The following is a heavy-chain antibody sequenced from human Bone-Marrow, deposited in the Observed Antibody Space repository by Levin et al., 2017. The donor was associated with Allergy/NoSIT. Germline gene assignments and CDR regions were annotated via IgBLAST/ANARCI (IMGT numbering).Heavy chain of an antibody. D-gene: IGHD3-3*01. Sequence: SETLSLTCTVSGGSISDGDSYWSWIRQAPGAGLEWIGYMYYRGTTYYNPSLSSRVSISIDTSRNHFSLRLSSVTAADPAVYYCARASLRRGNYDFCPFDYWGQGTLVTVSS. CDR1: GGSISDGDSY. CDR3: ARASLRRGNYDFCPFDY. J-gene: IGHJ4*02. CDR2: MYYRGTT. V-gene: IGHV4-30-4*01.